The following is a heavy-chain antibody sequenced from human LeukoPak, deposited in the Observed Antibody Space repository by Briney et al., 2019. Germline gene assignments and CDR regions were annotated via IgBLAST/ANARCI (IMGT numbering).Heavy chain of an antibody. Sequence: SETLSLTCTVSGGSISSSSYYWGWICQPPGKGLEWIGSIYYSGSTYYNPSLKSRVTISVDTSKNQFSLKLSSVTAADTAVYYCAREGFYGSGSLHRGTVDQWGQGTLVTVSS. CDR2: IYYSGST. CDR3: AREGFYGSGSLHRGTVDQ. V-gene: IGHV4-39*07. J-gene: IGHJ4*02. D-gene: IGHD3-10*01. CDR1: GGSISSSSYY.